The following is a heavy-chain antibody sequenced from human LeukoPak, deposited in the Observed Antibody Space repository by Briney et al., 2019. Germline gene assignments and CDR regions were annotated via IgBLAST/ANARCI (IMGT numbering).Heavy chain of an antibody. V-gene: IGHV5-51*01. J-gene: IGHJ3*02. D-gene: IGHD2-2*01. Sequence: GESLKISCKGSGYSFTSYWIGWVRQMPGKGLEWMGIIYPGDSDTRYSPSSQGQVTISADKSISTAYLQWSSLKASDTAMYYCARGRYCSSTSCSDAFDIWGQGTMVTVSS. CDR1: GYSFTSYW. CDR3: ARGRYCSSTSCSDAFDI. CDR2: IYPGDSDT.